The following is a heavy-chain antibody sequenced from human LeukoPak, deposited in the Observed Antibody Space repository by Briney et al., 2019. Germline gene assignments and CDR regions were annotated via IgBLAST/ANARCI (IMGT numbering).Heavy chain of an antibody. CDR2: ISGGGGST. J-gene: IGHJ4*02. D-gene: IGHD5-18*01. Sequence: GGSLRLSCAASGFTSTSYSMNWVRQAPGKGLEWVSTISGGGGSTYYADSVKGRFTISRDNSKNTLYLQVNSLRAEDTAVYYCAKHYSHAVWGDYWGRGTLVTVSS. CDR3: AKHYSHAVWGDY. CDR1: GFTSTSYS. V-gene: IGHV3-23*01.